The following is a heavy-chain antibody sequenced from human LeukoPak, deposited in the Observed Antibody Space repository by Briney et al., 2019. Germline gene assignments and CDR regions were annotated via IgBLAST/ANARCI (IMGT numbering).Heavy chain of an antibody. V-gene: IGHV4-34*01. J-gene: IGHJ4*02. Sequence: SETLSLTCAVYGGSFSGYYWSWIRQPPGKGLEWIGEINHSGSTNYNPSLKSRVTISVDTSKNQFSLKLSSVTAADTAVYYCARHGIRGFVYWGQGTLVTVSS. D-gene: IGHD1-14*01. CDR3: ARHGIRGFVY. CDR1: GGSFSGYY. CDR2: INHSGST.